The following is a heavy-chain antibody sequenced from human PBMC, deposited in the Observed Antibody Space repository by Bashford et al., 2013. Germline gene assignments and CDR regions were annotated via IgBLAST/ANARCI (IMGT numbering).Heavy chain of an antibody. CDR3: AKDLFARGSFAGGPLDY. J-gene: IGHJ4*02. Sequence: FTISRDNPENSLYLQMNSLRAEDTAVYYCAKDLFARGSFAGGPLDYWGQGTLVTVSS. V-gene: IGHV3-23*01. D-gene: IGHD1-26*01.